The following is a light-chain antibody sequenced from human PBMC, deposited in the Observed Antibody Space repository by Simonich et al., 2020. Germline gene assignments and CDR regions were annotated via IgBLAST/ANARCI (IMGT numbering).Light chain of an antibody. Sequence: DIVMTQSPDSLAVSLGERATINCKSRQSVLYSSNNKNYLAWYQQKPGQPPKLLIYCASTRESGVPDRFSGSGSGTDFTLTISSLQAEDVAVYYCQQYYSTPWRFGQGTKVEIK. J-gene: IGKJ1*01. V-gene: IGKV4-1*01. CDR3: QQYYSTPWR. CDR1: QSVLYSSNNKNY. CDR2: CAS.